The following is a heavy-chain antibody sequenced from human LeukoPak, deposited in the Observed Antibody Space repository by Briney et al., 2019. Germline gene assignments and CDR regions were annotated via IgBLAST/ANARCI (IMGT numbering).Heavy chain of an antibody. Sequence: SETLSLTCAVYGGSFSGYYWSWIRQPPGKGLEWIGEINHSGSTNYNPSLKSRVTISVDTSKNQFSLKLSSVTAADTAVYHCARVRYCSSTSCYSKSAFDIWGQGTMVTVSS. V-gene: IGHV4-34*01. CDR3: ARVRYCSSTSCYSKSAFDI. CDR2: INHSGST. J-gene: IGHJ3*02. D-gene: IGHD2-2*01. CDR1: GGSFSGYY.